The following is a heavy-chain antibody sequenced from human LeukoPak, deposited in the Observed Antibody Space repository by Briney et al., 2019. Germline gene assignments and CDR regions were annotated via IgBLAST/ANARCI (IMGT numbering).Heavy chain of an antibody. J-gene: IGHJ4*02. D-gene: IGHD3-10*01. V-gene: IGHV5-51*01. Sequence: GESLKISCKGSGYSFTSYWIGWVRQMPGKGLEWMGVIYPGDSDTRYSASFQGQVIISADKSISTAYLQWSSLKASDTAMYYCATTYYYGSGSYYPAHYWGQGTLVTVSS. CDR3: ATTYYYGSGSYYPAHY. CDR1: GYSFTSYW. CDR2: IYPGDSDT.